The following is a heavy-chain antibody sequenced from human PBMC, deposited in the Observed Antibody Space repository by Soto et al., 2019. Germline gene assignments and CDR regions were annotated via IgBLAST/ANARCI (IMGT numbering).Heavy chain of an antibody. CDR3: TSGPPMYCSSSSCYASPFDY. Sequence: GGSLRLSCAATGFSFSTYWMHWVRQGPGKGLVWVSRISTDGSSTSYADSVKGRFTISRDNAKNTLYLQMNSLRAEDTAVYYCTSGPPMYCSSSSCYASPFDYWGQGTLVTVSS. V-gene: IGHV3-74*01. D-gene: IGHD2-2*01. CDR1: GFSFSTYW. CDR2: ISTDGSST. J-gene: IGHJ4*02.